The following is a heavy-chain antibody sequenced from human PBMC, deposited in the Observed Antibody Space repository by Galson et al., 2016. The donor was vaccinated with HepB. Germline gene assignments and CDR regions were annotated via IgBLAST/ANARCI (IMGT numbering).Heavy chain of an antibody. J-gene: IGHJ6*02. Sequence: SGAEVKKPGESLKISCQGSGYRFTNNWIHWVRQMPGKGLEWMGFIHPGASDTRYSPSFQAQVTFSADKSISTADLQWSSLKASDTGIYYCAHSRRITVIRGGTGYYIMDVWGQGTTVTVSS. V-gene: IGHV5-51*01. D-gene: IGHD3-10*01. CDR2: IHPGASDT. CDR1: GYRFTNNW. CDR3: AHSRRITVIRGGTGYYIMDV.